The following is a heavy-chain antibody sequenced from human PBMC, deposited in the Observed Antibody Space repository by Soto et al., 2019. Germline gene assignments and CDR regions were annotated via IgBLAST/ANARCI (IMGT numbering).Heavy chain of an antibody. V-gene: IGHV3-30-3*01. CDR2: ISYDGSIK. Sequence: QVQLVESGGGVVQPGRSLRLSCAASGFTFSSYAMHWVRQAPGKGLEWVAVISYDGSIKYYADSVKGRFSISRDNSKNTRYMQMNSLRAEDTAVYYCARALLEGAFVIWGQGTMVTVSS. CDR3: ARALLEGAFVI. CDR1: GFTFSSYA. J-gene: IGHJ3*02. D-gene: IGHD3-10*01.